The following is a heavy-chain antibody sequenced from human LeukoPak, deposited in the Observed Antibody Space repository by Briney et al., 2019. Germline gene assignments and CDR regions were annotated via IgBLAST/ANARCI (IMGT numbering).Heavy chain of an antibody. CDR3: ASLEFDY. CDR1: GGSFSGYY. V-gene: IGHV4-34*01. J-gene: IGHJ4*02. D-gene: IGHD5-24*01. CDR2: INHSGST. Sequence: QSSETLSLTCAVYGGSFSGYYWSWIRQPPGKGLEWIGEINHSGSTNYNPSLKSRVTISVDTSKNQFSLKLSSVTAADTAVYYCASLEFDYWGQGTLVTVSS.